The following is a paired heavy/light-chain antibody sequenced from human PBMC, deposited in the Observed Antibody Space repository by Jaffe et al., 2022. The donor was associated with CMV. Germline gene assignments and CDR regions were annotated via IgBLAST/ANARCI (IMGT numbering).Light chain of an antibody. J-gene: IGKJ1*01. CDR3: QQYGTSPPWT. V-gene: IGKV3-20*01. Sequence: EIVLTQSPGTLSLSPGERATLSCRASQSVSTSYLAWYQQRPGQAPRLLIYGASSRATGIPDRFSGSGSETDFTLTISRLEPEDFAVYYCQQYGTSPPWTFGQGTKVEIK. CDR2: GAS. CDR1: QSVSTSY.
Heavy chain of an antibody. V-gene: IGHV3-33*01. Sequence: QVQLVESGGGVVQPGRSLRLSCAASGFTFGSYGMHWVRQAPGKGLEWVAVIWYDGSNKYYAESVKGRFTISRDNSKNMLYLQMDSLRAEDTAVYYCARAGGLVSPWEVLAFYYYGMDVWGQGTTVTVSS. CDR3: ARAGGLVSPWEVLAFYYYGMDV. D-gene: IGHD1-26*01. J-gene: IGHJ6*02. CDR2: IWYDGSNK. CDR1: GFTFGSYG.